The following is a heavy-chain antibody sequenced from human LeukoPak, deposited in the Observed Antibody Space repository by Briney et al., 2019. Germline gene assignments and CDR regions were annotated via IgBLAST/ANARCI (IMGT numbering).Heavy chain of an antibody. CDR1: GFIFSDYA. D-gene: IGHD7-27*01. CDR2: ISGDGGKT. V-gene: IGHV3-23*01. CDR3: ARYEAWGPFDY. J-gene: IGHJ4*02. Sequence: GGSLRLSCATSGFIFSDYAMTWVRQAPGKGLEWVSDISGDGGKTYSADSVKGRFTISRDNSKNTLYLQMNSLRAEDTAVYYCARYEAWGPFDYWGQGTLVTVSS.